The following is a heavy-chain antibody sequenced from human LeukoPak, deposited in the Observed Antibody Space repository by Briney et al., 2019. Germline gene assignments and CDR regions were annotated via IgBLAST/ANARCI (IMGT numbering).Heavy chain of an antibody. CDR2: INHSGCT. J-gene: IGHJ4*02. CDR1: GGSFSGYY. Sequence: PSETLSLTCAVYGGSFSGYYWSWIRQPPGKGLEWIGEINHSGCTNYNPSLKSRVTISVDTSKNQFSLKLSSVTAADTAVYYCARGLVGYSYGAWGQGTLVTVSS. V-gene: IGHV4-34*01. D-gene: IGHD5-18*01. CDR3: ARGLVGYSYGA.